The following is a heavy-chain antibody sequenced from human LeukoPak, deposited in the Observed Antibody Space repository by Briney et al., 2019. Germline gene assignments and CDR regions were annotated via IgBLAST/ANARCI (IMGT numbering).Heavy chain of an antibody. J-gene: IGHJ4*02. CDR3: ARSMVGGVIVIVY. Sequence: KPSETLSLTCAVSGYSISSGYYWGWIRQPPGKGLEWIGSIYHSGSTYYNPSLKRRVTISVDTSKNQFSLKLSSVTAADTAVYYCARSMVGGVIVIVYWGQGTLVTVSS. D-gene: IGHD3-16*02. CDR2: IYHSGST. CDR1: GYSISSGYY. V-gene: IGHV4-38-2*01.